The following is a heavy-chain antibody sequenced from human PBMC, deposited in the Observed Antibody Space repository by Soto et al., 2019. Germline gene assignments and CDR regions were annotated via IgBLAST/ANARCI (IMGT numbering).Heavy chain of an antibody. D-gene: IGHD3-22*01. CDR3: ARGGYDSSGYPRGY. V-gene: IGHV1-2*04. Sequence: GASVKVSCKASGYTFTGYYMHWVRQAPGQGLVWMGWFIPNSFGKIYAKNFQGWVTITRDISITPPYMELSRLRSYDTAVYYCARGGYDSSGYPRGYWGQGTLVTVSS. J-gene: IGHJ4*02. CDR2: FIPNSFGK. CDR1: GYTFTGYY.